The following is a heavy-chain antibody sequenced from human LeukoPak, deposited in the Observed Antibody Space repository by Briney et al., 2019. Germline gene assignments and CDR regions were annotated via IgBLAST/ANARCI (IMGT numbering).Heavy chain of an antibody. Sequence: PSETLSLTCTVSGGSISNGGYYWSWIRQHPGKGQEWIGYIYYSGSTYYNPSLKSRVNISVDTSKNQFSLKLNSVTAADTAVYYCARAPTYSGSHYWGQGTLVTVSS. D-gene: IGHD1-26*01. CDR3: ARAPTYSGSHY. J-gene: IGHJ4*02. CDR1: GGSISNGGYY. V-gene: IGHV4-31*03. CDR2: IYYSGST.